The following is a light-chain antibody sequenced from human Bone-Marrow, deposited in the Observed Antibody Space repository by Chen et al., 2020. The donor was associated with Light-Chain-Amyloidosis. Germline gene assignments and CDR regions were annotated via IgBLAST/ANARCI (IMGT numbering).Light chain of an antibody. CDR2: SAS. CDR3: QQSYSTQIT. Sequence: DIQMTQSPSSLSASVGDRVTITCRSSQSISSYLNWYHQKPGKDPKLLIYSASSLQSGVPSRFSVSGCGTDFTLTMSRLQTEDFAACDRQQSYSTQITYGLGTRLHIK. J-gene: IGKJ5*01. V-gene: IGKV1-39*01. CDR1: QSISSY.